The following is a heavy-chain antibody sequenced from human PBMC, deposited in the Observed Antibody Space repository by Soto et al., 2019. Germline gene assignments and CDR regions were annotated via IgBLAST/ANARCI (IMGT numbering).Heavy chain of an antibody. CDR3: AKEVYGAARGGMDV. V-gene: IGHV3-23*04. J-gene: IGHJ6*02. CDR1: GFTFRNNV. CDR2: ITDNGGST. Sequence: EVQLVESGGGLVQPGGSLRLSCAASGFTFRNNVMNWVCLAPGRGLEWVSAITDNGGSTYYADSVKGRCTISRDNSKNTLYLQMSSLRAEDTAVYYCAKEVYGAARGGMDVWGQGTTVTVSS. D-gene: IGHD3-10*01.